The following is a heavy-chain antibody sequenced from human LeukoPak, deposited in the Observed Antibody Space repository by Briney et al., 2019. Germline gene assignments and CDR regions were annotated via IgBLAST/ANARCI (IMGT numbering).Heavy chain of an antibody. V-gene: IGHV3-7*03. J-gene: IGHJ5*02. CDR2: IKQDGSEK. CDR3: AKDHSSSWYLNGWSDP. Sequence: PGGSLRLSCAASGFTFSSYWMSWVRQAPGKGLEWVANIKQDGSEKYYVDSVKGRFTISRDNAKNSLYLQMNSLRAEDTALYYCAKDHSSSWYLNGWSDPWGQGTLVTVSS. D-gene: IGHD6-13*01. CDR1: GFTFSSYW.